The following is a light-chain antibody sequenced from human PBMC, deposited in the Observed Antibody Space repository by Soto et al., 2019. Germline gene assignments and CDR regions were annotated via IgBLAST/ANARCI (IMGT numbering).Light chain of an antibody. Sequence: QSALTQPRSVSGSPGQSATISYTGTSSDVGGYNYVSWYQQHPGKAPKLMIYDVSKRPSGVPDRFSGSKSGNTASLTISGLQAEDEADYYCCSYAGSYYVFGTGTKLTVL. CDR2: DVS. CDR3: CSYAGSYYV. J-gene: IGLJ1*01. CDR1: SSDVGGYNY. V-gene: IGLV2-11*01.